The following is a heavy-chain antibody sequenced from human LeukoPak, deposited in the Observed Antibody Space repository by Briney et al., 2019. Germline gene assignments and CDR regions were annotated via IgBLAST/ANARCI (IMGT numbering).Heavy chain of an antibody. CDR2: IYYSGST. CDR1: GGSISSYY. J-gene: IGHJ5*02. V-gene: IGHV4-59*01. Sequence: SETLSLICTVSGGSISSYYWSWIRQPPGKGLEWIGYIYYSGSTNYNPSLKSRVTISVDTSKNQFSLKLSSVTAADTAVYYCARDLGNYYDSSGYYGLNWFDPWGQGTLVTVSS. CDR3: ARDLGNYYDSSGYYGLNWFDP. D-gene: IGHD3-22*01.